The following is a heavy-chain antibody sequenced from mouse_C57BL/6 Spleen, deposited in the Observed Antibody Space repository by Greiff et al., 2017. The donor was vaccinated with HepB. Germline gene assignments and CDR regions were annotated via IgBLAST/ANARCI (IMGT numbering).Heavy chain of an antibody. CDR1: GFTFSDYG. J-gene: IGHJ2*01. CDR2: ISSGSSTI. Sequence: EVKLMESGGGLVKPGGSLKLSCAASGFTFSDYGMHWVRQGPEKGLEWVAYISSGSSTIYYADTVKGRFTISRDNAKNTLFLQMTSLRSEDTAMYYCARYYFDYWGQGTTLTVSS. CDR3: ARYYFDY. V-gene: IGHV5-17*01.